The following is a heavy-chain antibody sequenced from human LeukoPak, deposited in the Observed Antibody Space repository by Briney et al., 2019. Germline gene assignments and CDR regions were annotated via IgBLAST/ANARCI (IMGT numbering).Heavy chain of an antibody. V-gene: IGHV1-8*02. CDR2: MNPNSGNT. J-gene: IGHJ4*02. CDR1: GYTFTGYY. Sequence: ASVKVSCKASGYTFTGYYMHWVRQAPGQGLEWMGWMNPNSGNTGYAQKFQGRVTMTRNTSISTAYMELSSLRSEDTAVYYCARQGYYYDSSGYGLQNFDYWGQGTLVTVSS. CDR3: ARQGYYYDSSGYGLQNFDY. D-gene: IGHD3-22*01.